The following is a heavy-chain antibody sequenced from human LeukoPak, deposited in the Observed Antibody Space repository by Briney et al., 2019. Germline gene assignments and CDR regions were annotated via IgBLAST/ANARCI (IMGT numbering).Heavy chain of an antibody. Sequence: NSGGSLRLSCAASGFTLSDYYMSWIRQAPGKGLEWVSYISSSGSTIYYADSVKGRFTISRDNAKNSLYLQMNSLRAEDTAVYYCARVAGDSSGWHYYYYYMDVWGKGTPVTVSS. J-gene: IGHJ6*03. D-gene: IGHD6-19*01. V-gene: IGHV3-11*04. CDR2: ISSSGSTI. CDR1: GFTLSDYY. CDR3: ARVAGDSSGWHYYYYYMDV.